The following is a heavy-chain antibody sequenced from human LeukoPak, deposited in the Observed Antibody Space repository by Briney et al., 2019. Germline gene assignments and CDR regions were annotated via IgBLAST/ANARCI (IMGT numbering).Heavy chain of an antibody. D-gene: IGHD3-22*01. CDR3: AKGDSAYYPDYFDY. CDR1: GFTFSSYA. Sequence: QPGGSLRLSCAASGFTFSSYAMTWVRQAPGKGLEWVSGISGSGGSTYKADSVKGRFTISRDNSKNTLHLQMNSLRAEDTAVYYCAKGDSAYYPDYFDYWGQGTLVTVSS. J-gene: IGHJ4*02. CDR2: ISGSGGST. V-gene: IGHV3-23*01.